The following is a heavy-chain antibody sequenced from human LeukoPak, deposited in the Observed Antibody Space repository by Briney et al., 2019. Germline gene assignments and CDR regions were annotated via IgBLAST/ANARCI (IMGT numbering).Heavy chain of an antibody. V-gene: IGHV3-43D*03. D-gene: IGHD6-19*01. CDR1: GFTFDDYA. CDR2: ISWDGGST. CDR3: AKEAVAGKDYYYYYYMDV. J-gene: IGHJ6*03. Sequence: GGSLRLSCAASGFTFDDYAMHWVRQAPGKGLEWVSLISWDGGSTYYADSVKGRFTISRDNSKNSLYLQMNRLRAEDTALYYCAKEAVAGKDYYYYYYMDVWGKGTTVTVSS.